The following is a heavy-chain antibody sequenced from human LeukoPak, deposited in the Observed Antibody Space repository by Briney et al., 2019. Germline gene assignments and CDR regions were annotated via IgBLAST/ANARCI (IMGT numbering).Heavy chain of an antibody. CDR1: GFTFSNYW. J-gene: IGHJ3*02. CDR3: ARDLLGYCSSTSCYPAFDI. CDR2: INDDGSAT. D-gene: IGHD2-2*01. Sequence: GGSLRLSCAASGFTFSNYWMHWVRQVPGKGLVWVSRINDDGSATFYADSVKGRFTISRDNAKNSLYLQMNSLRAEDTAVYYCARDLLGYCSSTSCYPAFDIWGQGTMVTVSS. V-gene: IGHV3-74*01.